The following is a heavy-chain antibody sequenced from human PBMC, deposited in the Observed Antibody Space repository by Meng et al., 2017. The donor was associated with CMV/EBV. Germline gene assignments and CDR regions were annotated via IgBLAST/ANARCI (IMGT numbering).Heavy chain of an antibody. CDR2: IIPIFGTA. J-gene: IGHJ4*02. CDR3: AGPTLPGGD. Sequence: QVQLVQSGAEVQKPXSSVKATCKASGGTFSSYAISWVRQARGQGIEWMGGIIPIFGTANYAQKFQGRVTITADESTSTAYMELSSLRSEDTAVYYCAGPTLPGGDWGQGTLVTVSS. V-gene: IGHV1-69*12. CDR1: GGTFSSYA. D-gene: IGHD4-23*01.